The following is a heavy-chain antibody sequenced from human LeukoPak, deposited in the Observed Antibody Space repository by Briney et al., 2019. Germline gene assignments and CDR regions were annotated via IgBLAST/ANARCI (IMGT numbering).Heavy chain of an antibody. CDR1: GFTFSSYG. V-gene: IGHV3-21*01. Sequence: PGGSLRLSCAASGFTFSSYGMNWVRQAPGKGLEWVSSISISSSYIYYAASVKGRFTISRDKAKNSLYLQMHSLRAEDTAIYYCAREGMVATFDYWGQGTLVSVSS. J-gene: IGHJ4*02. D-gene: IGHD5-12*01. CDR3: AREGMVATFDY. CDR2: ISISSSYI.